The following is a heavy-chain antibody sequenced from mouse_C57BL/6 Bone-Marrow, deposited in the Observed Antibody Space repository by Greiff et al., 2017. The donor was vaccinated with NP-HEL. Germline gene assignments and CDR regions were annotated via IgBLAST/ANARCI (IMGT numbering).Heavy chain of an antibody. CDR1: GFTFSNYW. V-gene: IGHV6-3*01. J-gene: IGHJ3*01. CDR2: IRLKSDNYAP. CDR3: TIYDYECAY. Sequence: EVKLMESGGGLVQPGGSMKLSCVASGFTFSNYWMNWVRPSPEKGLEWVAQIRLKSDNYAPHYAESVQGRFTISRDDSKSSFYLQMNNLRAEDTGIYYCTIYDYECAYRGQGTLVTVSA. D-gene: IGHD2-4*01.